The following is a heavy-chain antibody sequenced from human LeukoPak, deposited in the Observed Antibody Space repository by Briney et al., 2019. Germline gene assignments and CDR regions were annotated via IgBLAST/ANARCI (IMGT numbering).Heavy chain of an antibody. J-gene: IGHJ6*02. Sequence: SVKVSCKASGGTFGSYAISWVRQAPGQGLEWMGGIIPIFGTANYAQKFQGRVTITADESTSTAYMELSSLRSEDTAVYYCARPSNYGDRLAYYYGMDVWGQGTTVTVSS. D-gene: IGHD4-17*01. CDR2: IIPIFGTA. CDR1: GGTFGSYA. CDR3: ARPSNYGDRLAYYYGMDV. V-gene: IGHV1-69*13.